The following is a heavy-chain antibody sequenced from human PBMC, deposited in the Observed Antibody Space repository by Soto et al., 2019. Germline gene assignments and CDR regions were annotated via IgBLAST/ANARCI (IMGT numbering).Heavy chain of an antibody. Sequence: QVQLVQSGAEVKKPGASVKVSCKASGYIFTSYYIHWVRQAPGQGLEWMGMINTSGGSTSYAQKFQGRVTMTRDTSTSTVYMELSRLRSDDTAVYYCARAAKYSSSWYAYWGQGTLVTVSS. CDR1: GYIFTSYY. CDR3: ARAAKYSSSWYAY. D-gene: IGHD6-13*01. CDR2: INTSGGST. J-gene: IGHJ4*02. V-gene: IGHV1-46*01.